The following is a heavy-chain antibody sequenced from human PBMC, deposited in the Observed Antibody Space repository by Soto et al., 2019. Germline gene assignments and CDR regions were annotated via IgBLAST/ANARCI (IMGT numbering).Heavy chain of an antibody. V-gene: IGHV3-23*01. CDR3: AKVISTSGSSL. CDR1: GLTSSPYA. J-gene: IGHJ4*02. Sequence: GGLLRVSCVSAGLTSSPYARTLVRQAPGKGLAWLSSISGSGSTYYADSVKGRFTISRDNSKNTLYLQMNSLRAEDTAVYYCAKVISTSGSSLWGRGTLVTVSS. CDR2: ISGSGST. D-gene: IGHD3-10*01.